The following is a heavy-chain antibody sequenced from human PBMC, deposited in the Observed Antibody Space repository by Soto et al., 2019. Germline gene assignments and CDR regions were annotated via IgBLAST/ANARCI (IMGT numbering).Heavy chain of an antibody. V-gene: IGHV1-18*01. CDR2: ISAYNGNT. D-gene: IGHD1-26*01. CDR3: AREDSGKYYIHHDAFDI. Sequence: ASVKVSCKASGYTFTSYGISWVRQAPGQGLEWVGWISAYNGNTDYEQNLQGRVTMTTDTSTRTAYMELRSLRSDDTAVYYCAREDSGKYYIHHDAFDIWGQGTMVTVSS. J-gene: IGHJ3*02. CDR1: GYTFTSYG.